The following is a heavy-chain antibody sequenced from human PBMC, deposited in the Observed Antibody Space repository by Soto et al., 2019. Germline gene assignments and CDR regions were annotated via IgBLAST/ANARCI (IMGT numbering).Heavy chain of an antibody. CDR1: GFTFSNHE. Sequence: GGSLRLSCAASGFTFSNHEMTWVRQPPGKGLEWLSYISASGSPIYYADSVKALFTIARDNANNSLYLQLNSLRAEDTAVYYCSRRTITSMDDISTDYWGQGTMVTVSS. CDR2: ISASGSPI. J-gene: IGHJ4*02. V-gene: IGHV3-48*03. CDR3: SRRTITSMDDISTDY. D-gene: IGHD1-20*01.